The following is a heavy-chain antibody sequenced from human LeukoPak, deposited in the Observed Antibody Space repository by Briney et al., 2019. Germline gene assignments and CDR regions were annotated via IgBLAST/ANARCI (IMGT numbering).Heavy chain of an antibody. CDR1: GRSISSYY. Sequence: PSDTLSLPCTVSGRSISSYYWSWIPQPAGKELEWIGRIYTSGSTDYNPSHKSRVTMSVDTSKNHLSLKLSSVTAADTAVYYCARERITMVRGPFDIWGEGKMVTVSS. CDR3: ARERITMVRGPFDI. CDR2: IYTSGST. J-gene: IGHJ3*02. V-gene: IGHV4-4*07. D-gene: IGHD3-10*01.